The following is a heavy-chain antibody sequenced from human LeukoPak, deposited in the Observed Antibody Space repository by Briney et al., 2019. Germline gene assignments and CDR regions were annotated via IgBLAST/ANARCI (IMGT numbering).Heavy chain of an antibody. CDR3: AKDMPAEDSSGWSWLWYFDL. CDR1: GFTFDDYA. Sequence: GGSLRLSCAASGFTFDDYAMHWVRQAPGKGLEWVSGISWNSGSIGYADSVKGRFTISRDNAKNSLYLQMNSLRAEDTALYYCAKDMPAEDSSGWSWLWYFDLWGRGTLVTVSS. V-gene: IGHV3-9*01. J-gene: IGHJ2*01. D-gene: IGHD6-19*01. CDR2: ISWNSGSI.